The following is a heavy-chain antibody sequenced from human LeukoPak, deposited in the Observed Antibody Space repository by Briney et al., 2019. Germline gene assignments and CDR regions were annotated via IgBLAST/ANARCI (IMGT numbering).Heavy chain of an antibody. CDR3: ARMSPSSSPGY. J-gene: IGHJ4*02. Sequence: ASVKVSCKASGYTFTSYGISWVRQAPGQGLEWMGWISAYNGNRNYAQKFQGRVAMTTDTSTSTAYMELRSLRSDDTAVYYCARMSPSSSPGYWGQGTLVTVSS. D-gene: IGHD2-2*01. CDR2: ISAYNGNR. V-gene: IGHV1-18*01. CDR1: GYTFTSYG.